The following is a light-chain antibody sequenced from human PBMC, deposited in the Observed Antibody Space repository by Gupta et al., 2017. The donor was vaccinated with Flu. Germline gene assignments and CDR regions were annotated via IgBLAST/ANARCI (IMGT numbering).Light chain of an antibody. CDR3: QQFNGYPWT. CDR2: AAS. Sequence: DIQLTQSPSFLSASVGDRVTIPCRASQGISSYLAWYQQKPGKAPKLLIYAASTLQSGVPSRFSGSGSGTEFTLTISSLQPEDFATYYCQQFNGYPWTFGQGTKVEIK. V-gene: IGKV1-9*01. J-gene: IGKJ1*01. CDR1: QGISSY.